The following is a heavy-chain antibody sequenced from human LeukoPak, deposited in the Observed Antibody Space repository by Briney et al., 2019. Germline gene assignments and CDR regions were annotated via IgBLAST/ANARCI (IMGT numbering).Heavy chain of an antibody. CDR3: ARDAYGSGSYYNRWFDY. D-gene: IGHD3-10*01. CDR1: GFTFSSYE. V-gene: IGHV3-48*03. J-gene: IGHJ4*02. CDR2: ISSSGSTI. Sequence: PGGSLRLSCAASGFTFSSYEMNWVRQAPGKGLEWVSYISSSGSTIYYADSVKGRFTISRDNAKNSLYLQMNSLRAEDTAVYYCARDAYGSGSYYNRWFDYWGQGTLVTVSS.